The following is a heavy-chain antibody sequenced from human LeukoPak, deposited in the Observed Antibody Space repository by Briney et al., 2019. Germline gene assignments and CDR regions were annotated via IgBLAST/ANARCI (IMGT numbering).Heavy chain of an antibody. Sequence: SETLSLTCSVSGGSISSYYWSWIRQPPGKGLEWIGYIYYSGSTNYNPSLKSRVTISVKTSKNQFSLKLSSVTAADTAVYYCARGGGYFNYWGQGTLVTVSS. CDR2: IYYSGST. J-gene: IGHJ4*02. CDR1: GGSISSYY. D-gene: IGHD3-16*01. V-gene: IGHV4-59*01. CDR3: ARGGGYFNY.